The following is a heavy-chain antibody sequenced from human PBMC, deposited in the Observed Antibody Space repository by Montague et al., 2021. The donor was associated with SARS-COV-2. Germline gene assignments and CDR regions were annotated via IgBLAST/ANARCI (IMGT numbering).Heavy chain of an antibody. CDR3: ARDEYNRYWYKY. J-gene: IGHJ4*02. V-gene: IGHV4-39*07. CDR2: VDSAGST. D-gene: IGHD2-8*02. CDR1: AGSLSSGSNY. Sequence: SETLSLTCTVSAGSLSSGSNYWGWIRQPPGMGLQWIGSVDSAGSTYYSPSLKSRVTISLDTSKNQFSLKLSSVTAADTAVYYCARDEYNRYWYKYWGQGALVTVSA.